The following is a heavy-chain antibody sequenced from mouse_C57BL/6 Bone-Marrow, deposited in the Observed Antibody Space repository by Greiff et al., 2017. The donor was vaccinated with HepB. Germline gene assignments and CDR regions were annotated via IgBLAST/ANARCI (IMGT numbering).Heavy chain of an antibody. CDR3: AVGTVVAYWYFDV. Sequence: VQRVESGAELAKPGASVKLSCKASGYTFTSYWMHWVNQRPGQGLEWIGYINPSSGYPKYNQKFKDKATLTADKSSSTAYMQLSSLTYEDAAVYYCAVGTVVAYWYFDVWGTGTTVTVSS. J-gene: IGHJ1*03. CDR1: GYTFTSYW. V-gene: IGHV1-7*01. D-gene: IGHD1-1*01. CDR2: INPSSGYP.